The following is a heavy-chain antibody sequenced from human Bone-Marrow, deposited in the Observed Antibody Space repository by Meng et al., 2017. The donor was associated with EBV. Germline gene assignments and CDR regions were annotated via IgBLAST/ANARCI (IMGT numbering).Heavy chain of an antibody. Sequence: VRVVQVGAGVKKPGASVKVSCKASGYTFTGYYMHWVRQAPGQGLEWMGWINPNSGGTNYAQKFQGWVTMTRDTSISTAYMELSRLRSDDTAVYYCARDHPASYRSGYYRGVGMDVWGQGTTVTVSS. V-gene: IGHV1-2*04. CDR3: ARDHPASYRSGYYRGVGMDV. J-gene: IGHJ6*02. CDR2: INPNSGGT. D-gene: IGHD3-22*01. CDR1: GYTFTGYY.